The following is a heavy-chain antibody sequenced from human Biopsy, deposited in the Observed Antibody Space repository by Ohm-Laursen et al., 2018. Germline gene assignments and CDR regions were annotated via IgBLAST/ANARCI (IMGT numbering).Heavy chain of an antibody. V-gene: IGHV1-69*01. D-gene: IGHD2/OR15-2a*01. CDR1: GVTFDTYA. CDR3: VGGQRGPPIGVTVPGDAFDL. CDR2: RIPYFNTI. J-gene: IGHJ3*01. Sequence: SSVKVSCKASGVTFDTYAFGWVRQAPGQGLEWMGGRIPYFNTIYYARNFQDRAVITADRSARTTDMQLSGLRPDDTAVYYCVGGQRGPPIGVTVPGDAFDLWGPGTMVTVSS.